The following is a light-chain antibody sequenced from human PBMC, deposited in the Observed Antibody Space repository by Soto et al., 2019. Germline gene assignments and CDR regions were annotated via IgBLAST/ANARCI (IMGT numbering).Light chain of an antibody. CDR1: SSNIGTHT. J-gene: IGLJ1*01. Sequence: QSVLTQPPSASGTPGQRVTISCSGSSSNIGTHTVNWYQQLPGTAPKLLIYSTSQRPSGVPDRFSGSKSGTSASLAISGLQSEDEADYYCAAWDDSLNGHVFGIGTKLTVL. V-gene: IGLV1-44*01. CDR3: AAWDDSLNGHV. CDR2: STS.